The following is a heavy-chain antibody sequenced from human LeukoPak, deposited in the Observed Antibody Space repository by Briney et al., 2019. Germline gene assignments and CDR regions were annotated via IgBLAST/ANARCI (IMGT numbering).Heavy chain of an antibody. Sequence: ASVKVSCKASGYTFTSYGISWVRQAPGQGLEWMGIINPSGGSTSYAQKFQGRVTMTRDTSTSTVYMELSSLRSEDTAVYYCARRDMVHDAFDIWGQGTMVTVSS. CDR3: ARRDMVHDAFDI. V-gene: IGHV1-46*01. CDR1: GYTFTSYG. CDR2: INPSGGST. J-gene: IGHJ3*02. D-gene: IGHD3-10*01.